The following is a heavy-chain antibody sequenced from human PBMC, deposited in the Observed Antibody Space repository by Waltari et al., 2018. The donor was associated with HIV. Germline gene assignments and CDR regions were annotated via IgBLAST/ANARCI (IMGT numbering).Heavy chain of an antibody. CDR1: GFTFSRYA. CDR3: ARDTLNFYFGLDV. CDR2: ISSESTNI. V-gene: IGHV3-48*02. Sequence: GGGLVQPGGSLRLSCAASGFTFSRYAVTWVRQAPGKGLEWIAYISSESTNIQYADSVKGRFTVSRDNAEESLYLEMNSLRDEDTAVYYCARDTLNFYFGLDVWGQGTTVTVSS. D-gene: IGHD2-15*01. J-gene: IGHJ6*02.